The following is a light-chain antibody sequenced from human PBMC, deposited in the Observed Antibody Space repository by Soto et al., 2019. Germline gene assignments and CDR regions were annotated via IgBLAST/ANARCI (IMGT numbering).Light chain of an antibody. J-gene: IGLJ2*01. Sequence: QSALTQPASVSGSPGQSITISCTGTSSDVGGYNYVSWYQQHPGKAPKLMIYEVNNRPSGVSNRFSGSKSGNTASLTISGLQAEDEVDYYCSSYTSSSTLVVFGVVTKVTVL. CDR3: SSYTSSSTLVV. V-gene: IGLV2-14*01. CDR2: EVN. CDR1: SSDVGGYNY.